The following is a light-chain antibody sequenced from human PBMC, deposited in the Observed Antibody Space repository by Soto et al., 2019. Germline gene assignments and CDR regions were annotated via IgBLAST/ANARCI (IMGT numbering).Light chain of an antibody. Sequence: QSVLTQPASVSGSPGQSITISCTGTRRDVGGFDSVSWFQQHPGKAPKLMIYDDTNRPSGVSNRFSGSKSGNTASLTISGLQAEDEADYYCNSYTTISPPSYVFGSGTRSPS. CDR2: DDT. V-gene: IGLV2-14*01. J-gene: IGLJ1*01. CDR1: RRDVGGFDS. CDR3: NSYTTISPPSYV.